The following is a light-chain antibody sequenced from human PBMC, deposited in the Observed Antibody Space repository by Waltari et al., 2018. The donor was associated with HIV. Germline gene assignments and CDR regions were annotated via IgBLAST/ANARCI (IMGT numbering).Light chain of an antibody. CDR1: RSVSSNY. Sequence: EHVLTQSPGTLSLSPGERATLSCRASRSVSSNYLTWYQQRPGQAPRLLLYAASTRATAIPDRFSGSGSGTDFTLTISRLEPEDFAVYYCQQYGTSPYTFGQGTKVEI. CDR3: QQYGTSPYT. J-gene: IGKJ2*01. CDR2: AAS. V-gene: IGKV3-20*01.